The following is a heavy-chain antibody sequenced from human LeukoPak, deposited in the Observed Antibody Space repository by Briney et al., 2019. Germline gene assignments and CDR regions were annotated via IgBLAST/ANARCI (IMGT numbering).Heavy chain of an antibody. CDR1: GFTFSSYE. Sequence: RGSLRLSCAASGFTFSSYEMNWVRQAPGKVLEWVSYISSSGSTIYYADSVKGRFTISRDNAKNSLYLQMNSLRAEDTAVYYCAELGITMIGGVWGKGTTVTISS. CDR2: ISSSGSTI. J-gene: IGHJ6*04. V-gene: IGHV3-48*03. CDR3: AELGITMIGGV. D-gene: IGHD3-10*02.